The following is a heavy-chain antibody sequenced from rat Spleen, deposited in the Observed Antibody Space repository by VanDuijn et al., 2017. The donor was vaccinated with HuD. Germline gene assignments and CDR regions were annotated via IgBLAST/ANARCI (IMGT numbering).Heavy chain of an antibody. Sequence: EVQLVESGGGLVQPGRSLKLSCAASGFTFSDYYMAWVRQAPTKGLEWVASIRHDGGSTYYRDSVKGRFTISRDNAKSSLDLQMDSLRSEDTATYYCTTVSYGGGYWGQGTLVTVSS. D-gene: IGHD1-11*01. V-gene: IGHV5-20*01. CDR1: GFTFSDYY. CDR2: IRHDGGST. CDR3: TTVSYGGGY. J-gene: IGHJ3*01.